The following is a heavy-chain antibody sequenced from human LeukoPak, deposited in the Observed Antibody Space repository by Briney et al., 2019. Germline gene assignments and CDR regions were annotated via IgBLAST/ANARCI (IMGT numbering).Heavy chain of an antibody. V-gene: IGHV3-30*02. D-gene: IGHD3-22*01. Sequence: GGSLRLSCAASGFTFSSYGMHWVRQAPGKGLEWGTFIRYDGSNKYYADSVKGRFTISRDNSKNTLYLQMNSLRAEDTAVYYCVKDSSVYYSDSRDFDYWGQGTLVTVSS. CDR1: GFTFSSYG. J-gene: IGHJ4*02. CDR2: IRYDGSNK. CDR3: VKDSSVYYSDSRDFDY.